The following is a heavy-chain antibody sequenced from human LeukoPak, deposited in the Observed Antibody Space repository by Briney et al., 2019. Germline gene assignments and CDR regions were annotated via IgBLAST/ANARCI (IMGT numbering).Heavy chain of an antibody. CDR3: ARDYYDFWSGYEGPFDY. CDR1: EGTFSSYA. D-gene: IGHD3-3*01. J-gene: IGHJ4*02. CDR2: IIPIFGTA. Sequence: SVKVSCKASEGTFSSYAISWVRQAPGQGLEWMGGIIPIFGTANYAQKFQGRVTITADESTSTAYMELSSLRSEDTAVYYCARDYYDFWSGYEGPFDYWGQGTLVTVSS. V-gene: IGHV1-69*13.